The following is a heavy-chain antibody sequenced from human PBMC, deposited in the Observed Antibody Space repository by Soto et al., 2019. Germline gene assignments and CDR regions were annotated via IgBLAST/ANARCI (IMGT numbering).Heavy chain of an antibody. CDR2: IYYSGST. V-gene: IGHV4-59*08. J-gene: IGHJ3*02. Sequence: SETLSRTCTVSGGSISSYYWSWLRQPPGKGLEWIGYIYYSGSTNYNPSLKSRVTISVDTSKNQFSLKLSSVTAADTAVYYCARQDYGHAFDIWGQGTMVTVSS. CDR1: GGSISSYY. CDR3: ARQDYGHAFDI. D-gene: IGHD4-17*01.